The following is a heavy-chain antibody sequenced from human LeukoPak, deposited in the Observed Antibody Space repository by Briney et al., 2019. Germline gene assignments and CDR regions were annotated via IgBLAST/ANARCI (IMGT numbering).Heavy chain of an antibody. CDR1: GGSISSGDYY. J-gene: IGHJ4*02. CDR2: IYYSGST. CDR3: ARDDFWSGYSDY. Sequence: TLSLTCTVSGGSISSGDYYWSWIRQPPGKGLEWIGYIYYSGSTYYNPSLKSRVTISVDTSKNQFSLKLSSVTAADTAVYYCARDDFWSGYSDYWGQGTLVTVSS. D-gene: IGHD3-3*01. V-gene: IGHV4-30-4*08.